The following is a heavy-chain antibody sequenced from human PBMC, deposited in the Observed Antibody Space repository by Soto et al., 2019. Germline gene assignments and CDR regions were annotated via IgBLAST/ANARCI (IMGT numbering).Heavy chain of an antibody. J-gene: IGHJ6*03. V-gene: IGHV1-8*01. CDR1: GYTFTNYD. CDR2: MNPNSGNT. CDR3: ARFYYYYMDV. Sequence: ASVKVSCKASGYTFTNYDITWVRQATGQGLEWMGWMNPNSGNTGYAQKFQGRVTMTRDTSLSTAYMELSSLRSEDTAVNYWARFYYYYMDVWGQGTTVTVSS.